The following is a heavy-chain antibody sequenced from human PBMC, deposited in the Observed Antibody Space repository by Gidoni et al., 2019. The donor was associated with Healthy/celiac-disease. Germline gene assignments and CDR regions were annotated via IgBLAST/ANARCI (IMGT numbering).Heavy chain of an antibody. CDR1: GFSLSTSGVG. Sequence: QLTLTESGPTLGKPTQTLTLTCTFSGFSLSTSGVGLCWIRQSPGKALEWLALIYWDDDERYSPSLKNRLTITRDPSKNQVVLTMTGMDPVDTATYFCALPTQAANVPIFDEWGQGTLVTVSS. CDR3: ALPTQAANVPIFDE. CDR2: IYWDDDE. J-gene: IGHJ4*02. D-gene: IGHD6-25*01. V-gene: IGHV2-5*02.